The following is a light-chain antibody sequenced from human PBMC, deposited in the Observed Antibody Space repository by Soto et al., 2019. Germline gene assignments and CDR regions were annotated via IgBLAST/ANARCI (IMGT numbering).Light chain of an antibody. V-gene: IGLV2-14*03. J-gene: IGLJ1*01. CDR1: SSDVGGFNY. CDR2: NVT. CDR3: AAWDDSLNGL. Sequence: QSALTQPASVSGSPGQSITISCTGTSSDVGGFNYVSWYQQYPGTAPKLLIYNVTQRPSGVSYRFSGSKSGTSASLAISGLQSEDEADYYCAAWDDSLNGLFGTGTKVTVL.